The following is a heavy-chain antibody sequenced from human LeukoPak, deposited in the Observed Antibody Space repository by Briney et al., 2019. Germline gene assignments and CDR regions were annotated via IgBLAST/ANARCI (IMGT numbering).Heavy chain of an antibody. CDR1: GFTFSNYS. J-gene: IGHJ4*02. CDR3: ARRVAVADNYFDY. Sequence: GGSLRLSCAASGFTFSNYSMNWVRQAPGKGLEWVSSISNSSSYIYYADSVKGRLTISRDNAKNSLYLQMNSLRAEDTGVYYCARRVAVADNYFDYWGQGTLVTVSS. V-gene: IGHV3-21*01. D-gene: IGHD6-19*01. CDR2: ISNSSSYI.